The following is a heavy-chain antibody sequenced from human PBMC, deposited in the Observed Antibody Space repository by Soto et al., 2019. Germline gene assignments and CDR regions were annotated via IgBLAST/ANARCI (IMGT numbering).Heavy chain of an antibody. J-gene: IGHJ4*02. V-gene: IGHV3-48*02. D-gene: IGHD3-3*01. CDR2: ISTTSSSI. CDR3: ARKGVAFDY. CDR1: GFTFSSYS. Sequence: GGSLRLSCAASGFTFSSYSMNWVRQAPGKGLEWISYISTTSSSIYYADSVEGRFTISRDNAKNSLFLQMNSLRDEDTAVYYCARKGVAFDYWGQGALVTVSS.